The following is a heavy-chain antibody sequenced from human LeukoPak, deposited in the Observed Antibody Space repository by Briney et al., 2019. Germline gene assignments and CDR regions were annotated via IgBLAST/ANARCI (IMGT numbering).Heavy chain of an antibody. CDR3: TKELHVAVAVADYYYFYMDV. CDR2: INGGGNTT. D-gene: IGHD6-19*01. J-gene: IGHJ6*03. Sequence: AGGSLRLSCAASGFAFSSFAMGWVRQSPGKGLEWLSTINGGGNTTFYSDSVKGRFTISRDNSKNNLYLHMDSLRPDDTATYYCTKELHVAVAVADYYYFYMDVWGRGTAVTVSS. V-gene: IGHV3-23*01. CDR1: GFAFSSFA.